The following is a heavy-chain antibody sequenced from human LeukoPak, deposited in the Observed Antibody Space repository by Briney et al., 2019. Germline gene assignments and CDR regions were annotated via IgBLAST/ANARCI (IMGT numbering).Heavy chain of an antibody. CDR2: IYYSGTT. Sequence: SETLSLTCTVSGDSISNYYWTWIRQPPGKGLEWIGYIYYSGTTKYNPSLKSRVTISVDTSKNQFSLKLSSVTAADTAVYYCARVIYDSSGYYPSSFDPWGQGTLVTVSS. CDR1: GDSISNYY. V-gene: IGHV4-59*01. D-gene: IGHD3-22*01. J-gene: IGHJ5*02. CDR3: ARVIYDSSGYYPSSFDP.